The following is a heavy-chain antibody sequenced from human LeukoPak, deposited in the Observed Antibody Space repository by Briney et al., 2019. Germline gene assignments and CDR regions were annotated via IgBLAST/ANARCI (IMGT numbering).Heavy chain of an antibody. J-gene: IGHJ3*02. V-gene: IGHV3-23*01. D-gene: IGHD3-22*01. CDR3: AKEVLGVTMIVVDEHAFDI. Sequence: PGGSLRLSCAASGFTFSSYAMSWVRQAPGKGLEWVSAISGSGGSTYYADSVKGRFTISRDNSKNTLYLQMNSLRAEDTAVYYCAKEVLGVTMIVVDEHAFDIWGQGTMVTVSS. CDR1: GFTFSSYA. CDR2: ISGSGGST.